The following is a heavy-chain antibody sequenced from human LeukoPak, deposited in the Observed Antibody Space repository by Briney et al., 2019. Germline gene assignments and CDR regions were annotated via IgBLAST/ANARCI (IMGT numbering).Heavy chain of an antibody. D-gene: IGHD4-17*01. V-gene: IGHV4-38-2*02. Sequence: SETLSLTCSVSGGSISSYYWGWIRQPPGKGLEWIGSIYHSGSTYYNPSLKSRVTISVDTSKNQFSLKLSSVTAADTAVYYCARYGDFVEGFDYWGQGTLVTVSS. CDR3: ARYGDFVEGFDY. CDR1: GGSISSYY. CDR2: IYHSGST. J-gene: IGHJ4*02.